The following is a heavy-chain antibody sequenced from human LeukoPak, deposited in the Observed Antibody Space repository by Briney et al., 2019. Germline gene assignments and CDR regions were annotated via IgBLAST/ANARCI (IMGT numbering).Heavy chain of an antibody. CDR1: GGSISSYY. D-gene: IGHD1-20*01. CDR2: IYYSGST. Sequence: PSETLSLTCTVSGGSISSYYWSWIRQPPGKGLEWIGYIYYSGSTNYNPSLKSRVTISVDTSKNQFSLKLSSVTAADTAVYYCARARTNRRGNWNYVDYWGQGTLVTVSS. CDR3: ARARTNRRGNWNYVDY. V-gene: IGHV4-59*01. J-gene: IGHJ4*02.